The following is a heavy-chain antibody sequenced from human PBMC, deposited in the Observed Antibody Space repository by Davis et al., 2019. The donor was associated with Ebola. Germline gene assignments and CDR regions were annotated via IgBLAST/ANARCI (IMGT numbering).Heavy chain of an antibody. Sequence: PGGPLRLPCAAPGFTFTNYALSWVRQAPGEGLEWVSGISASGADIKYADSVKGRFSISRDNSKNTLYLQMDSLRAEDTAVFYCAEGGTNNFLGANWGQGTLVTVSS. D-gene: IGHD2-8*01. CDR3: AEGGTNNFLGAN. J-gene: IGHJ4*02. CDR2: ISASGADI. V-gene: IGHV3-23*01. CDR1: GFTFTNYA.